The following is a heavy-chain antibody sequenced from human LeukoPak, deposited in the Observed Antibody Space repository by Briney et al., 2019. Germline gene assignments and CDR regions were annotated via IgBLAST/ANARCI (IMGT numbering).Heavy chain of an antibody. CDR2: IYPGDSDT. Sequence: GESLKISCKGSGYSFTSYWIGWVRQMPGKGLEWMGIIYPGDSDTRYSPSFQGQATISADKSISTAYLQWSSLRASDTAMYYCARLDCSGGSCYICDYWGQGTLVTVSS. V-gene: IGHV5-51*01. J-gene: IGHJ4*02. D-gene: IGHD2-15*01. CDR3: ARLDCSGGSCYICDY. CDR1: GYSFTSYW.